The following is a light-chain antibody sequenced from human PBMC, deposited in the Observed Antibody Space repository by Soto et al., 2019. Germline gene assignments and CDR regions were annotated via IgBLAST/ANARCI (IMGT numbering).Light chain of an antibody. CDR2: HAS. CDR3: QQRDNRPYT. V-gene: IGKV3-11*01. CDR1: QSVSTY. J-gene: IGKJ2*01. Sequence: EIVLTQSPATLSLSPGERATLSCRASQSVSTYVAWYQQKPGQAPRLVLYHASNRATGIPARFSGSGSETDFTLSISSLEPVDFAVYYCQQRDNRPYTFGQGTRLEI.